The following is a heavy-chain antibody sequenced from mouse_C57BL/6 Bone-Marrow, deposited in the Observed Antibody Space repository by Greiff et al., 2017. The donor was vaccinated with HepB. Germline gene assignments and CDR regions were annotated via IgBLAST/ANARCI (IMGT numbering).Heavy chain of an antibody. CDR3: TRVITTVVATGY. J-gene: IGHJ2*01. CDR1: GYTFTDYE. D-gene: IGHD1-1*01. V-gene: IGHV1-15*01. Sequence: VQLQQSGAELVRPGASVTLSCKASGYTFTDYEMHWVKQTPVHGLEWIGAIDPETGGTVYNQKFKGKAILTADKSSSTAYMELRSLTSEDSAVYYSTRVITTVVATGYWGQGTTLTVSS. CDR2: IDPETGGT.